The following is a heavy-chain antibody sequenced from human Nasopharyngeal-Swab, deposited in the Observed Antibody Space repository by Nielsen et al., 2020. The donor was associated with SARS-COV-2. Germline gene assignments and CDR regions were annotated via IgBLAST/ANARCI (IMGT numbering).Heavy chain of an antibody. CDR2: INGDGSST. Sequence: GGSLRLSCAASGFTFSSYWMHWVRQAPGKGLVWVSRINGDGSSTSYADSVKGRFTISRDNAKNTLYLQMNSLRAEDTAVYYCAREPQLGEEDWFDPWGQGTLVTVSS. J-gene: IGHJ5*02. D-gene: IGHD7-27*01. CDR3: AREPQLGEEDWFDP. V-gene: IGHV3-74*01. CDR1: GFTFSSYW.